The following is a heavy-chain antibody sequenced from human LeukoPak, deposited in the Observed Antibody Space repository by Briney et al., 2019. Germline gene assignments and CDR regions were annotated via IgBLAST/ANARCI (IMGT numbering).Heavy chain of an antibody. CDR2: IYTSGST. Sequence: SETLSLTCAVSGTSFSSYYWSWIRQPAGKGLEWIGRIYTSGSTNYNPSLKSRATISVDKSKNQFSLKLSSVTAADTAVYYCARDRTLHSSSYYYYYYMDVWGKGTTVTVSS. J-gene: IGHJ6*03. D-gene: IGHD6-6*01. V-gene: IGHV4-4*07. CDR3: ARDRTLHSSSYYYYYYMDV. CDR1: GTSFSSYY.